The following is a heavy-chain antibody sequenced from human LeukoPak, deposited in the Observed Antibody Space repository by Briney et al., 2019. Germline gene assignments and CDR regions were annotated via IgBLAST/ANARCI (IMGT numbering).Heavy chain of an antibody. CDR2: INHSGRT. CDR1: GGSFSGYY. Sequence: SETLSLTCAVSGGSFSGYYWSWIRQLPGKGLEWIGEINHSGRTNDNTSLKSRVTMSIDTSKNQFSLNLTSVTAADTAVYYCARAGVVAYHLYYFHMDVWGKGTTVTVSS. D-gene: IGHD2-2*01. CDR3: ARAGVVAYHLYYFHMDV. J-gene: IGHJ6*03. V-gene: IGHV4-34*01.